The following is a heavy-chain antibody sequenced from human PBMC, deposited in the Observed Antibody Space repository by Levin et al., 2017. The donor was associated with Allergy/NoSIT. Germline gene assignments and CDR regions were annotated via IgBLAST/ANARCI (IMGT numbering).Heavy chain of an antibody. Sequence: GESLKISCKASGYTFTSYYMHWVRQAPGQGLEWMGIINPSGGSTSYAQKFQGRVTMTRDTSTSTVYMELSSLRSEDTAVYYCARSKREGELLYNFQHWGQGTLVTVSS. CDR3: ARSKREGELLYNFQH. CDR1: GYTFTSYY. CDR2: INPSGGST. D-gene: IGHD1-26*01. V-gene: IGHV1-46*01. J-gene: IGHJ1*01.